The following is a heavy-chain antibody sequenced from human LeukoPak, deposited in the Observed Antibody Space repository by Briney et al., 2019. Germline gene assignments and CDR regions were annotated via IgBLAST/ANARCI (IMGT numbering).Heavy chain of an antibody. CDR2: ISGSGGST. V-gene: IGHV3-23*01. D-gene: IGHD6-19*01. J-gene: IGHJ3*02. CDR1: GFTFSSYA. CDR3: AKGFGYGSGWYLGAFDI. Sequence: GGSLRLSCAASGFTFSSYAMSWVRQAPGKGLEWVSAISGSGGSTYYADSVKGRFTISRDNSKNTLYLQMNSLRAEDTAVYYCAKGFGYGSGWYLGAFDIWGQGTMVTVSS.